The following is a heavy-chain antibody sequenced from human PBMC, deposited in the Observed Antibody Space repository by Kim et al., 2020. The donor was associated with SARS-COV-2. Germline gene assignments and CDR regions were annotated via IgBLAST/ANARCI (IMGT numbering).Heavy chain of an antibody. CDR3: ARRAGAIRPTDWFVP. J-gene: IGHJ5*02. D-gene: IGHD3-10*01. V-gene: IGHV5-10-1*01. Sequence: GESLKISCKGSGYSFTSYWISWVRQMPGKGLEWMGRIDPSDSYTNYSPSFQGHVTISADKSISTAYLQWSSLKASDTAMFYCARRAGAIRPTDWFVPWGQGTLVTVSS. CDR2: IDPSDSYT. CDR1: GYSFTSYW.